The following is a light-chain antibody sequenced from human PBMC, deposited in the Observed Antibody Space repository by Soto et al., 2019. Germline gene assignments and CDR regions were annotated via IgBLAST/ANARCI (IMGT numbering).Light chain of an antibody. CDR1: QTISSW. CDR2: KAS. V-gene: IGKV1-5*03. Sequence: DIQITHSPSTLSGSVGDRVTITCRASQTISSWLAWYQQKPGKAPKLLIYKASTLKSGVPSRFSGSGSGTEFTLTISSLQPGDFATYYCQHYNSYSEAFGQGTKVDIK. CDR3: QHYNSYSEA. J-gene: IGKJ1*01.